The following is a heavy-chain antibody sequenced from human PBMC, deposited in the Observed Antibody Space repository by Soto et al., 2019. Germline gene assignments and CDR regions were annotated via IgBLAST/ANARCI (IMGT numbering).Heavy chain of an antibody. J-gene: IGHJ6*03. V-gene: IGHV4-34*01. CDR3: ASTNYYDFWSGYYTPYYYMDV. Sequence: SETLSLTCAVYGGSFSGYYWSWIRQPPVKGLEWIGEINHSGSTNYNPSLKSRVTISVDTSKNQFSLKLSSVTAADTAVYYCASTNYYDFWSGYYTPYYYMDVWGKGTPVS. CDR2: INHSGST. D-gene: IGHD3-3*01. CDR1: GGSFSGYY.